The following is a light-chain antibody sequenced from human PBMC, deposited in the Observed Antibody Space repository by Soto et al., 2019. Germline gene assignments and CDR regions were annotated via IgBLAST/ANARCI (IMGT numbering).Light chain of an antibody. CDR1: QTVRNNS. Sequence: EFVVTQSPGTLSLSPGERATLSCRASQTVRNNSLAWYQQKPRQTPLLLIYDASSSDTGIPDRFSGGGSGTDFILAISRLEPEDFAVYYCQQFSSYPLTFGGGTKVEI. V-gene: IGKV3-20*01. CDR3: QQFSSYPLT. CDR2: DAS. J-gene: IGKJ4*01.